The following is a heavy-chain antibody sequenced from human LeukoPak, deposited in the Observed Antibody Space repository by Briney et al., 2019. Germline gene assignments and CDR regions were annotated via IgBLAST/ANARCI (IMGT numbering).Heavy chain of an antibody. CDR1: GFTFSSYG. CDR2: IWYDGSNK. Sequence: GGSLRLSCAASGFTFSSYGMHWVRQAPGKGLEWVAVIWYDGSNKYYADSVKGRFTTSRDNSKNTLYLQTNSLRAEDTAVYYCARDRAASFDYWGQGTLVTVSS. D-gene: IGHD6-13*01. CDR3: ARDRAASFDY. J-gene: IGHJ4*02. V-gene: IGHV3-33*01.